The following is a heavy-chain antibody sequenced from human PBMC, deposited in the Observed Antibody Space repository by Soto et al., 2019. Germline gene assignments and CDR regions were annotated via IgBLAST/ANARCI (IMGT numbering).Heavy chain of an antibody. CDR2: IIPIFGTA. D-gene: IGHD2-21*01. V-gene: IGHV1-69*12. J-gene: IGHJ6*02. CDR3: PRGQPCGDSSIYYYYGMDV. CDR1: GGTFSSYA. Sequence: QVQLVQSGAEVKKPGSSVKVSCKASGGTFSSYAISWVRQAPGQGLEWMGGIIPIFGTANYAQKFQGRVTIFADEXXSXAXXELSGLGSEYAAVYYCPRGQPCGDSSIYYYYGMDVWGLGPTVTVS.